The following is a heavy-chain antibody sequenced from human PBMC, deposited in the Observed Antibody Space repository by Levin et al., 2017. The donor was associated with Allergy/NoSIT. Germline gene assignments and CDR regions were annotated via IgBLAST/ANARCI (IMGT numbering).Heavy chain of an antibody. CDR2: IWYDGTKK. D-gene: IGHD3-10*01. V-gene: IGHV3-33*01. Sequence: GGSLRLSCAASGFTFSSYGMHWVRQAPGKGLEWVAVIWYDGTKKYYGDSVKGRFTISRDNSKNTLYLQMDSLRAEDTAMYYCVRNNYASGGYGPNGYWGQGTLVTVSS. CDR3: VRNNYASGGYGPNGY. J-gene: IGHJ4*02. CDR1: GFTFSSYG.